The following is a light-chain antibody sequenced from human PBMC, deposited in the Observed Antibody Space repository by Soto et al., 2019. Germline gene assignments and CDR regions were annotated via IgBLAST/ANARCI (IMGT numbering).Light chain of an antibody. CDR3: QSYDSSLSGLWV. CDR2: GNS. CDR1: SSNIGAGYD. V-gene: IGLV1-40*01. Sequence: QSVLTQPPSVSGAPGQRVTISCTGSSSNIGAGYDVHWYQQLPGTAPKLLIYGNSNRPSGVPDRFSGSKSGTSASLAITGLQAEDEADYYCQSYDSSLSGLWVFGGGTKVTGL. J-gene: IGLJ3*02.